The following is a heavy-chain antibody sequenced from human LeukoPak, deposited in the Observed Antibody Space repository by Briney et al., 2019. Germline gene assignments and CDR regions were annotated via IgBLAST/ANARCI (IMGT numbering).Heavy chain of an antibody. V-gene: IGHV3-23*01. Sequence: GGSLRLSCAASGFAFSSYGMNWVRQAPGKGLEWVSGIGNSGSTYYADSVKGRFAISRDNSKNTLYLQMNSLRAEDTAVYYCAKISDSRSSSDYWGQGTLVTVSS. D-gene: IGHD6-6*01. CDR3: AKISDSRSSSDY. CDR2: IGNSGST. CDR1: GFAFSSYG. J-gene: IGHJ4*02.